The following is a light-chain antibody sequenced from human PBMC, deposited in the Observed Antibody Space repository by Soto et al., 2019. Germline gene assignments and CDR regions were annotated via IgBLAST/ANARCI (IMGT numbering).Light chain of an antibody. J-gene: IGKJ4*01. V-gene: IGKV3-15*01. CDR3: QQYNSWPPLT. Sequence: EIVMTQSPATLSVSPGERATLSCRASQAIRSNVAWYQQKPGQAPRLLIYDASSRATGVPARFSGSGSGTDFTLSISSLQSEDSAVYFCQQYNSWPPLTFGGGTKVDIK. CDR2: DAS. CDR1: QAIRSN.